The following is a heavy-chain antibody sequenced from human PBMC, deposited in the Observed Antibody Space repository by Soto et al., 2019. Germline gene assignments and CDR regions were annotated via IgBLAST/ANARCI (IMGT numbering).Heavy chain of an antibody. CDR2: ISYEGSNK. CDR3: AKDRRLRDAFDI. V-gene: IGHV3-30*18. J-gene: IGHJ3*02. Sequence: QVQLVESGGGVVQPGRSLRLSCAASGFTFSSYGMHWVRQAPGKGLEWVAVISYEGSNKYYADSVKGRCTISIDNHKNTLYLQMNSLRAEDTAVYYWAKDRRLRDAFDIWGQGTMVTVSS. CDR1: GFTFSSYG. D-gene: IGHD2-21*01.